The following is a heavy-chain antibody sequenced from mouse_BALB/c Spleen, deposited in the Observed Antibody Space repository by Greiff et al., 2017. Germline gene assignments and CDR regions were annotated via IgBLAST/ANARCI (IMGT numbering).Heavy chain of an antibody. CDR2: ISSGSSTI. V-gene: IGHV5-17*02. CDR1: GFTFSSFG. D-gene: IGHD1-1*01. CDR3: ARRRGYGSSPYAMDY. J-gene: IGHJ4*01. Sequence: EVKLVESGGGLVQPGGSRKLSCAASGFTFSSFGMHWVRQAPEKGLEWVAYISSGSSTIYYADTVKGRFTISRDNPKNTLFLQMTSLRSEDTAMYYCARRRGYGSSPYAMDYWGQGTSVTVSS.